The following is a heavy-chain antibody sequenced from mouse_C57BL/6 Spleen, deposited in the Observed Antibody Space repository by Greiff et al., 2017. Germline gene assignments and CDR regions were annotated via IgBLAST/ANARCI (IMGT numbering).Heavy chain of an antibody. CDR3: ARVGYGSSYRYFDV. CDR1: GYTFTSYW. V-gene: IGHV1-69*01. CDR2: IDPCGSYT. J-gene: IGHJ1*03. Sequence: QVQLQQPGAELVMPGASVKLSCKASGYTFTSYWMHWVKQRPGQGLEWIGEIDPCGSYTNYNQKFKGKSTLTVDKSSSTAYMQLSSLTSEDSAVYYVARVGYGSSYRYFDVWGKGTTVTVSS. D-gene: IGHD1-1*01.